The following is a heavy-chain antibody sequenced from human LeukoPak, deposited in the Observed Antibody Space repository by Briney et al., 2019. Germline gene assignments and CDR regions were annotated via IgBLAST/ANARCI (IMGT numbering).Heavy chain of an antibody. V-gene: IGHV1-18*01. CDR1: GYTFSSYG. CDR3: ARCDYVWGNYRSRPILYFDK. Sequence: ASVKVSCKTSGYTFSSYGISWVRQAPGQGLEWMGWISGYNGHIKYAQKFQGRLTLTTDPSTTTAYMELRSLKSDDTAVYYCARCDYVWGNYRSRPILYFDKWGQGTLVTVSS. CDR2: ISGYNGHI. J-gene: IGHJ4*02. D-gene: IGHD3-16*02.